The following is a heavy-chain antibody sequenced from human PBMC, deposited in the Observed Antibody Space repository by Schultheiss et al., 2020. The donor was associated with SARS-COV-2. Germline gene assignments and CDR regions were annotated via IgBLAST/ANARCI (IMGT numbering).Heavy chain of an antibody. CDR2: IYYSGST. CDR1: GGSISSGGYY. D-gene: IGHD3-22*01. CDR3: ARATYDSSGSFDY. J-gene: IGHJ4*02. Sequence: SQTLSLTCPVSGGSISSGGYYWSWIRQHPGKGLEWIGYIYYSGSTYYNPSLKSRVTISVDTSKNQFSLKLSSVTAADTAVYYCARATYDSSGSFDYWGQGTLVTVSS. V-gene: IGHV4-31*03.